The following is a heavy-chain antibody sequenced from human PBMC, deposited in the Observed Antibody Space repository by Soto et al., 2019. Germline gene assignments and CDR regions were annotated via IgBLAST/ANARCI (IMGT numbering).Heavy chain of an antibody. D-gene: IGHD6-19*01. CDR2: VSHDGRNT. Sequence: VPLVESGGGVVQPGRSLRLSCAASGFTFSDYAMHWVRQAPGKGLEWVAVVSHDGRNTHYADSVKGRFTISRDSSKGTVSLEMTSLRAEDTAVYYCAKGGRQWLVTSDFNYWGQGALVTVSS. CDR3: AKGGRQWLVTSDFNY. CDR1: GFTFSDYA. J-gene: IGHJ4*02. V-gene: IGHV3-30*18.